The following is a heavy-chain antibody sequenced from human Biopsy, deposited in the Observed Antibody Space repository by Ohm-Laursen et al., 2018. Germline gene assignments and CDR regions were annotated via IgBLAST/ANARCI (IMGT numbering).Heavy chain of an antibody. D-gene: IGHD2/OR15-2a*01. Sequence: GSLRLSCTASEFIFSRFWMYWVRQAPGKGLVWVSRINTDGSSTNYADAVKGRFTISRDNAKNSLYLQMNRLRAEDTAVYYCARGSFAPDFWGQGTLVTVSS. J-gene: IGHJ4*02. CDR3: ARGSFAPDF. CDR1: EFIFSRFW. V-gene: IGHV3-74*01. CDR2: INTDGSST.